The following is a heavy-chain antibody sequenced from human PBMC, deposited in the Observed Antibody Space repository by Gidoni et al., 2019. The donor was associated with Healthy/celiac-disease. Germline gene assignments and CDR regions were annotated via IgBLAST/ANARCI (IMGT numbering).Heavy chain of an antibody. CDR2: ISYDGRNK. V-gene: IGHV3-30*18. CDR1: GFTFSSYG. CDR3: AKGTRYSSSWYSSKYYYYGMDV. Sequence: QVQLVESGGGVVQPGRSLRLSCAASGFTFSSYGMHCVRQAPGKGLEWVAVISYDGRNKYYADSVKGRFTISRDNSKNTLYLQMNSLRAEDTAVYYCAKGTRYSSSWYSSKYYYYGMDVWGQGTTVTVSS. J-gene: IGHJ6*02. D-gene: IGHD6-13*01.